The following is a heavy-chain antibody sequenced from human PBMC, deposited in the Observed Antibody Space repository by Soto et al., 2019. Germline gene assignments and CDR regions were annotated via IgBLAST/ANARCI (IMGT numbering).Heavy chain of an antibody. CDR2: IWYDGSNK. V-gene: IGHV3-33*01. CDR1: GFTFSSYG. D-gene: IGHD3-9*01. Sequence: PGGSLRLSCAASGFTFSSYGMHWVRQAPGKGLEWVAVIWYDGSNKYYADSVKGRFTISRDNSKNTLYLQMNSLRAEDTAVYYCARDPFEWLPNYYYHYYMDVWGKGTTVTVSS. J-gene: IGHJ6*03. CDR3: ARDPFEWLPNYYYHYYMDV.